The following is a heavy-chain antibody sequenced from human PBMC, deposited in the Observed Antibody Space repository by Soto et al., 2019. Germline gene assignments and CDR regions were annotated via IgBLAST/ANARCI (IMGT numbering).Heavy chain of an antibody. CDR1: GFDFTDHY. CDR3: ARAPRGGVIIVITWVQIDY. J-gene: IGHJ4*02. D-gene: IGHD3-10*01. Sequence: QVQLVQSGAEVKKPGASVKVSCKASGFDFTDHYIHWVRQAPGQGLEWMGIISPDGGSTRYSQKFQARITMTRDTSTSTVYMELSSLRSEDTAIYYCARAPRGGVIIVITWVQIDYWGQGTLVTVSS. V-gene: IGHV1-46*01. CDR2: ISPDGGST.